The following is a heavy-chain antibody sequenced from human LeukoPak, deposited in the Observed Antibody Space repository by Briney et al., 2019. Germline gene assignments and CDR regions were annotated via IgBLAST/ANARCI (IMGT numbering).Heavy chain of an antibody. V-gene: IGHV3-20*04. CDR2: INWNGGST. CDR1: GFTFDDYG. J-gene: IGHJ4*02. Sequence: GGSLRLSCAASGFTFDDYGMSWVRQAPGKGLEWVSGINWNGGSTGYADSVKGRFTISRDNSKNTLYLQMNSLRTEDTAMYYCVKVERYFYDSSGSNFDYWGQGTLVTVSS. D-gene: IGHD3-22*01. CDR3: VKVERYFYDSSGSNFDY.